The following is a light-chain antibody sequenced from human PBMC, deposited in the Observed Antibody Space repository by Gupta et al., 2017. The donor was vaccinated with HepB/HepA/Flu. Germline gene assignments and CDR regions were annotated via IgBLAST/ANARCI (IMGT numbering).Light chain of an antibody. CDR3: QQCSNWPVS. CDR1: QGISNY. CDR2: AAS. V-gene: IGKV1-16*02. Sequence: SEMTLSQSPLSVSLGDRATITCRASQGISNYLAWFQQKPGKAPRSLIYAASSWQSGIPSKFSGSGSGTDFTLTISSLQPEDFATYYCQQCSNWPVSFGQGTRLEIK. J-gene: IGKJ2*03.